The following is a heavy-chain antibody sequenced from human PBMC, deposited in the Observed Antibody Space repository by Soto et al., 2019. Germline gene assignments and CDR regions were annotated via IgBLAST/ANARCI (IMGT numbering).Heavy chain of an antibody. CDR2: FDPEDGET. V-gene: IGHV1-24*01. CDR1: GYTLTELS. CDR3: ATARRIFGVVITAIFDY. Sequence: GASVKVSCKVSGYTLTELSMHRVRQAPGKGLEWMGGFDPEDGETIYAQKFQGRVTMTEDTSTGTAYMELSSLRSEDTAVYYCATARRIFGVVITAIFDYWGQGTLVTVSS. D-gene: IGHD3-3*01. J-gene: IGHJ4*02.